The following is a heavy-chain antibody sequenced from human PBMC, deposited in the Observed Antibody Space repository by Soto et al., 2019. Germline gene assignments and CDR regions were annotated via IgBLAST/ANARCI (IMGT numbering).Heavy chain of an antibody. CDR2: IKSIASGVSI. Sequence: EAQLVESGGDLAKPGGSLRLSCAVSGLTFIYAWMDWVRQAPGKRLEWVGRIKSIASGVSISYAAPVKGRFTISRDDSKDTVYLQMDSLKTEDTGVYDCTHLFYLAHPYSYLWGQGTLVTVSS. V-gene: IGHV3-15*07. CDR1: GLTFIYAW. D-gene: IGHD3-3*01. J-gene: IGHJ4*02. CDR3: THLFYLAHPYSYL.